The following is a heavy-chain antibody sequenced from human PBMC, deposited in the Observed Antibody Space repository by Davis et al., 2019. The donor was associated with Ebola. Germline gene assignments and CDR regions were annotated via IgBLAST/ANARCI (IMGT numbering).Heavy chain of an antibody. CDR3: ARGVGQWLVRRGPWFDP. Sequence: PGGSLRLSCAASGFTFSSYGMHWVRQAPGKGLEWVALIWYDGSNKDYADSVKGRFTISRDNSKNTLYLQMNSLRAEDTAVYYCARGVGQWLVRRGPWFDPWGQGTLVTVSS. CDR1: GFTFSSYG. CDR2: IWYDGSNK. D-gene: IGHD6-19*01. V-gene: IGHV3-33*01. J-gene: IGHJ5*02.